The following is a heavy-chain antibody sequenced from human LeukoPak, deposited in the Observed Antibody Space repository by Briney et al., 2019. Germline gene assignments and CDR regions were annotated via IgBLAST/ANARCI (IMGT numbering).Heavy chain of an antibody. V-gene: IGHV4-59*01. CDR2: ISDSGTT. CDR1: GGSISRYY. Sequence: SPSETLPLTCTVSGGSISRYYWSWIRQPPGKGLEWFGYISDSGTTNYNPSLKSRVTISVDTSKKEFSLKLSSVTAADTAVYFCARVTWFPGSSYYYMDVWGKGTTVTVSS. CDR3: ARVTWFPGSSYYYMDV. J-gene: IGHJ6*03. D-gene: IGHD3-9*01.